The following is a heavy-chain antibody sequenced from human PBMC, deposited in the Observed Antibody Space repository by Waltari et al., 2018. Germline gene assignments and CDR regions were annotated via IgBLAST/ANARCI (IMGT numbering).Heavy chain of an antibody. D-gene: IGHD3-22*01. CDR3: ARDRGYYDSSGYSDAFDI. CDR2: IYHSGST. J-gene: IGHJ3*02. CDR1: GGSISSGGYS. V-gene: IGHV4-30-2*01. Sequence: QLQLQESGSGLVKPSQTLSLTCAVSGGSISSGGYSWSWIRQPPGKGLEWIGYIYHSGSTYYNPSLKSRVTIPVGRSKNQFSLKLSSVTAADTAVYYCARDRGYYDSSGYSDAFDIWGQGTMVTVSS.